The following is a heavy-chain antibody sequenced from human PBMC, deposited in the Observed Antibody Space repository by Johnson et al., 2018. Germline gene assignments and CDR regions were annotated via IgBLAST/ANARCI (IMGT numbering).Heavy chain of an antibody. CDR1: GFTFSSYA. V-gene: IGHV3-23*04. Sequence: VQLVQSGGGLVQPGGSLRLSCAASGFTFSSYAMSWVRQAPGKGLEWVSAISGSGGSTYYADYVKGRFTISRDNSKNTLYLQMNRLRAEDTAVYYCAGGVGLSVGFDIWGQGTMVPVSS. D-gene: IGHD2/OR15-2a*01. J-gene: IGHJ3*02. CDR2: ISGSGGST. CDR3: AGGVGLSVGFDI.